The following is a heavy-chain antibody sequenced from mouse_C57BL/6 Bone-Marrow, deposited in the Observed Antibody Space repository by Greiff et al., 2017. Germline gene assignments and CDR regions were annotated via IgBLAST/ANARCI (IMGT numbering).Heavy chain of an antibody. CDR1: GYTFTSYW. V-gene: IGHV1-81*01. CDR3: ARGGWLLREGWYFDV. D-gene: IGHD2-3*01. CDR2: IYPRSGNT. Sequence: VQLQQPGAELVKPGASVKLSCKASGYTFTSYWMHWVKQRHGRGLEWIGEIYPRSGNTYYNEKFKGKATLTADKSSSTAYMELRSLTSEDSAVYFCARGGWLLREGWYFDVWGTGTTVTVSS. J-gene: IGHJ1*03.